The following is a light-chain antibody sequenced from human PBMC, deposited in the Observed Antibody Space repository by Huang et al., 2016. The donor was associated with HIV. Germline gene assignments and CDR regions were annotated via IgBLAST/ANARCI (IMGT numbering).Light chain of an antibody. CDR2: GAS. V-gene: IGKV3-15*01. CDR3: QQYNNWPPGRT. CDR1: QSVSSN. Sequence: DTVMTQSPATLSVSPGVRATLSCRASQSVSSNLAWYQHKLGHGPRLLIYGASTRRTGIPARFSGSGSGTEFMLTSSSLKSEDFALYYCQQYNNWPPGRTFGQGTKVEVK. J-gene: IGKJ1*01.